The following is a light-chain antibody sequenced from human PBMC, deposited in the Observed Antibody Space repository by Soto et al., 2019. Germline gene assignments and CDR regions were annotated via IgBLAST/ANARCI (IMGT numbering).Light chain of an antibody. Sequence: DIQMTQSPSTLSASVGDRVTITCRASQSISSWLAWYQQKPGKAPKLLIYDASSLESGGPSRFSGRGSGTEFTLTISSLQPDDFATYYCQQYNSYLYTFGQGTKLEIK. CDR3: QQYNSYLYT. V-gene: IGKV1-5*01. CDR1: QSISSW. J-gene: IGKJ2*01. CDR2: DAS.